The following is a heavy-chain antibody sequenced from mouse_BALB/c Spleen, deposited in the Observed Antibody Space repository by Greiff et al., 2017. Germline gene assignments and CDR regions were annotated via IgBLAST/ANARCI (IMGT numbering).Heavy chain of an antibody. D-gene: IGHD1-1*01. CDR3: ARGDGSRYAMDY. J-gene: IGHJ4*01. CDR2: ISNGGGST. Sequence: EVKLQESGGGLVQPGGSLKLSCAASGFTFSSYTMSWVRQTPEKRLEWVAYISNGGGSTYYPDTVKGRFTISRDNAKNTLYLQMSSLKSEDTAMYYCARGDGSRYAMDYWGQGTSVTVSS. CDR1: GFTFSSYT. V-gene: IGHV5-12-2*01.